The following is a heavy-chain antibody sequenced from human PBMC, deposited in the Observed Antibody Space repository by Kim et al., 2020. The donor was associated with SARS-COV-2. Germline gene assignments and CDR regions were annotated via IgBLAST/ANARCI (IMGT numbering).Heavy chain of an antibody. V-gene: IGHV3-11*06. CDR3: VREGGEVAGTRYYYGMDV. Sequence: KGRFTISRDNAKNSLYLQMNSLRDEATAVYYCVREGGEVAGTRYYYGMDVWGQGTTVTVSS. J-gene: IGHJ6*02. D-gene: IGHD6-19*01.